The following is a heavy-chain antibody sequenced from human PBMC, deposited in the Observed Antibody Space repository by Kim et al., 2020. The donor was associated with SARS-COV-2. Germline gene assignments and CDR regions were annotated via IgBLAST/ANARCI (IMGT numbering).Heavy chain of an antibody. J-gene: IGHJ6*02. Sequence: SETLSLTCAVSGGSLSGFYWSWIRQPPGKGLEWIGEINHSGSAHYNPSLESRVTISVDTSKNDFSLRLTSVTAADTAVYYWARWTGGSYATFRYYDYAMDVXXQGXTVTVSS. CDR2: INHSGSA. D-gene: IGHD3-16*01. CDR3: ARWTGGSYATFRYYDYAMDV. CDR1: GGSLSGFY. V-gene: IGHV4-34*01.